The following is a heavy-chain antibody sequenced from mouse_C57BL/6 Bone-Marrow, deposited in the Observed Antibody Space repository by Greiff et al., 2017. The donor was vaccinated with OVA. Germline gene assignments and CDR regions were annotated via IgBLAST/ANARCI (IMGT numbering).Heavy chain of an antibody. CDR1: GYTFTSYG. V-gene: IGHV1-81*01. CDR2: IYPRSGNT. J-gene: IGHJ2*01. Sequence: VHLVESGAELARPGASVKLSCKASGYTFTSYGISWVKQRTGQGLEWIGEIYPRSGNTYYNEKFKGKATLTADKSSSTAYMELRSLTSEDSAVYFCARDYYGSTLDYWGQGTTLTVSS. D-gene: IGHD1-1*01. CDR3: ARDYYGSTLDY.